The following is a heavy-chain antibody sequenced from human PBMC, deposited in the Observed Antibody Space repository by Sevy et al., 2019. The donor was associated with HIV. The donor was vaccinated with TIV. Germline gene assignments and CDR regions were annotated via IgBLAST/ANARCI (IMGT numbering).Heavy chain of an antibody. V-gene: IGHV3-21*01. J-gene: IGHJ5*02. CDR2: ISSSSSYI. Sequence: GGSLRLSCAASGFTFSSYSMNWVRQAPGKGLEWVSSISSSSSYIYYADSVKGRFTISRDNAKNSLYLQMNSLRAKDTAVYYCASSGRCSSTSCRENWFDPWGQGTLVTVSS. D-gene: IGHD2-2*01. CDR3: ASSGRCSSTSCRENWFDP. CDR1: GFTFSSYS.